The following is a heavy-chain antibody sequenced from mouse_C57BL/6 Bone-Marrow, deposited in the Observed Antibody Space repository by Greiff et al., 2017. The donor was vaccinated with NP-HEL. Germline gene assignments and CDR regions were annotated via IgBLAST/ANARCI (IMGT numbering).Heavy chain of an antibody. CDR2: ISDGGSYT. CDR1: GFTFSSYA. CDR3: ARVYYDYWFAY. D-gene: IGHD2-4*01. J-gene: IGHJ3*01. V-gene: IGHV5-4*01. Sequence: EVHLVESGGGLVKPGGSLKLSCAASGFTFSSYAMSWVRQTPEKRLEWVATISDGGSYTYYPDNVKGRFTISRDNAKNNLYLQMSHLKSEDTAMYYCARVYYDYWFAYWGQGTLVTVSA.